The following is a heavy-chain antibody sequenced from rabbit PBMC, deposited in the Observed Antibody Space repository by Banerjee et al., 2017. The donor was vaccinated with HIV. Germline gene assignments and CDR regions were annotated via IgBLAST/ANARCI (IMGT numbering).Heavy chain of an antibody. CDR1: GFSFSSSYW. J-gene: IGHJ4*01. CDR3: ARDLAGVIGWNFNF. CDR2: IYAGSSGST. D-gene: IGHD4-1*01. Sequence: QEQLEESGGDLVKPEGSLTLTCTASGFSFSSSYWICWVRQAPGKGLEWIACIYAGSSGSTVYATWAKGRFTISRTSSTTVSLQMTSLTAADTATYFCARDLAGVIGWNFNFWGQGTLVTVS. V-gene: IGHV1S45*01.